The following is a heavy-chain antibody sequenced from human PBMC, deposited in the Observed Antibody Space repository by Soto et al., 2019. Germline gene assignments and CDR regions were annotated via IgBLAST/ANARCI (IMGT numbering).Heavy chain of an antibody. CDR3: ARDYVAIEVYYGMDV. CDR2: IIPIFGTA. V-gene: IGHV1-69*13. D-gene: IGHD2-21*01. CDR1: GGTFSSYA. Sequence: RASVKVSCKASGGTFSSYAISWVRQAPGQGLEWMGGIIPIFGTANYAQKFQGRVTITADESTSTAYMELSSLRSEDTAVYYCARDYVAIEVYYGMDVWGQGTTVTVSS. J-gene: IGHJ6*02.